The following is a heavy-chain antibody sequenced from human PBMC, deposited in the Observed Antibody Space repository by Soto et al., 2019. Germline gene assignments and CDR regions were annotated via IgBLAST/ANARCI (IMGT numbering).Heavy chain of an antibody. CDR2: IKQDGSEK. Sequence: GRALRLSCAASGFILSRYWMRSFRQAPGKGLEWVANIKQDGSEKYYVDSVKGRFTISRDNAKNSLYLQMNSLRAEDTAVYYCAREYGDYFLDYWGQGTLVTVSS. V-gene: IGHV3-7*01. CDR1: GFILSRYW. CDR3: AREYGDYFLDY. J-gene: IGHJ4*02. D-gene: IGHD4-17*01.